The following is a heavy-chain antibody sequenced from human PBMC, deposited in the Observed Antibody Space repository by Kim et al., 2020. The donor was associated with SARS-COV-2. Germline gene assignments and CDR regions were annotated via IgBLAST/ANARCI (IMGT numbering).Heavy chain of an antibody. J-gene: IGHJ6*02. Sequence: GGSLRLSCAASGFTFDDYDMYWVRQAPGKGLEWVSGITWSGGSRGYADSGKGRFTISRDNAKNSLYLQMNSLRDEDTALYFCAKDSESSWPYYGMDVWGQGPTVTVSS. CDR2: ITWSGGSR. CDR3: AKDSESSWPYYGMDV. D-gene: IGHD6-13*01. V-gene: IGHV3-9*01. CDR1: GFTFDDYD.